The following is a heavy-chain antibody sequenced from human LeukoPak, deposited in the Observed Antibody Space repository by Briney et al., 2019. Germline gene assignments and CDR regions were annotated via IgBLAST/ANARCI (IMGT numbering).Heavy chain of an antibody. V-gene: IGHV3-49*04. CDR2: IRSKAYGGTT. CDR1: GFTFGDYA. J-gene: IGHJ4*02. Sequence: SLRLSCTASGFTFGDYAMSWGRQAPGQGQEWVGFIRSKAYGGTTEYPASVKGRFTISRDDSKSIAYLQMNSLKTEDTAVYYCTRGATIFGVAWIDYWGQGTLVTVSS. CDR3: TRGATIFGVAWIDY. D-gene: IGHD3-3*01.